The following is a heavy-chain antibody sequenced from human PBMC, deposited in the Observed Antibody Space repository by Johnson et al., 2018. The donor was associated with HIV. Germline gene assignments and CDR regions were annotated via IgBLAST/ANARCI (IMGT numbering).Heavy chain of an antibody. D-gene: IGHD3-10*01. CDR3: AKVPSAVWFGEVI. V-gene: IGHV3-30-3*01. Sequence: QVQLVESGGGVVQPGRSLRLSCAASGFTFSSYAMHWVRQAPGKGLEWVAVISYDGSNKYYADSVKGRFPISRDNSKNTLYLQMNSLRAEDTAVYFCAKVPSAVWFGEVIWGQGTMVTVSS. CDR2: ISYDGSNK. CDR1: GFTFSSYA. J-gene: IGHJ3*02.